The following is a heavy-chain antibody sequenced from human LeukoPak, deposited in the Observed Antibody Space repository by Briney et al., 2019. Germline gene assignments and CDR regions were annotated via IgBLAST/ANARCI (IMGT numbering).Heavy chain of an antibody. CDR2: MWYDGSNK. V-gene: IGHV3-33*01. Sequence: PGGSLRLSCAASGFTFSSYGLHWVRQAPGKGLEWVAVMWYDGSNKYYADSVKGRFTISRDNSKNTLYLQMNSLRAEDTAVYYCARGPGSNYWGQGTLVTVSS. D-gene: IGHD3-10*01. CDR3: ARGPGSNY. J-gene: IGHJ4*02. CDR1: GFTFSSYG.